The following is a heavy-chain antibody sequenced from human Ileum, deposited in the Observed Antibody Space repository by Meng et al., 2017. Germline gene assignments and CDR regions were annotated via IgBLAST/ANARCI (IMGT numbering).Heavy chain of an antibody. Sequence: VHVQESGPGLVKPSGTLSLTCAVSGGYISSSNWWSWVRQPPGKGLEWIGEIYHSGSTNYNPSLKSRVTISVDKSKNQFSLKLSPVTAADTAVYYCARYILRWGYYFDYWGQGTLVTVSS. CDR3: ARYILRWGYYFDY. CDR1: GGYISSSNW. D-gene: IGHD4-23*01. V-gene: IGHV4-4*02. J-gene: IGHJ4*02. CDR2: IYHSGST.